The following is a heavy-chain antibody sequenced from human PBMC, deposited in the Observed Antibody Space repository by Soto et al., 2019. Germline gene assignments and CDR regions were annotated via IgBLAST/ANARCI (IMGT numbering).Heavy chain of an antibody. CDR2: ISAYNGNT. D-gene: IGHD1-7*01. CDR3: ARDITGTISPMSVNDY. V-gene: IGHV1-18*01. J-gene: IGHJ4*02. CDR1: GYTFTSCG. Sequence: GASVKVSCKASGYTFTSCGISWVRQAPGQGLEWMGWISAYNGNTNYAQKLQGRVTMTTDTPTSTAYMELRSLRSDDTAVYYCARDITGTISPMSVNDYWGQGTLVTVSS.